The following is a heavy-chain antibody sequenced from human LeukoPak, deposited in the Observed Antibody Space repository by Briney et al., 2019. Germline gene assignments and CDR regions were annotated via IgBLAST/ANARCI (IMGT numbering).Heavy chain of an antibody. V-gene: IGHV1-8*02. Sequence: ASVKVSCKASGYTFTGYYMHWVRQAPGQGLEWMGWMNPKSDYTGSAQKFEGRVTMTRDISISTAYMELSSLRSEDTAVYYCSRGDDSGNPYYYYGMDVWGQGTTVTVSS. J-gene: IGHJ6*02. CDR3: SRGDDSGNPYYYYGMDV. D-gene: IGHD4-23*01. CDR2: MNPKSDYT. CDR1: GYTFTGYY.